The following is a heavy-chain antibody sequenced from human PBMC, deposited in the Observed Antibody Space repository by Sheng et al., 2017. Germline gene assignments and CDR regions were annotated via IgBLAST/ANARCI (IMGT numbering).Heavy chain of an antibody. J-gene: IGHJ4*02. D-gene: IGHD6-6*01. CDR1: GGSFSGYY. V-gene: IGHV4-34*01. Sequence: QVQLQQWGAELLKPSETLSLTCAVYGGSFSGYYWIWIRQPPGKGLEWIGEINHSGSTNYNPSLKSRVTISVDTSKNQFSLKLSSVTAADTAVYYCARAIQYSSSAFDYWGQGTLVTVSS. CDR2: INHSGST. CDR3: ARAIQYSSSAFDY.